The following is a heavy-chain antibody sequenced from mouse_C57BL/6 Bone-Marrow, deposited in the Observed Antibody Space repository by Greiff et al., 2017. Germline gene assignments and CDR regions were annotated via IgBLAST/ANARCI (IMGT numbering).Heavy chain of an antibody. J-gene: IGHJ2*01. CDR2: IYPENGDT. V-gene: IGHV14-4*01. D-gene: IGHD1-1*01. Sequence: EVQLQQSGAELVRPGASVKLSCTASGFNIKDDYMHWVKQRPEQGLEWIGWIYPENGDTEYASKFQGKATITADTSSNTAYLQLSSLTSESTAVYYCTPLITTIGATFDDWGQGTTLTVSS. CDR3: TPLITTIGATFDD. CDR1: GFNIKDDY.